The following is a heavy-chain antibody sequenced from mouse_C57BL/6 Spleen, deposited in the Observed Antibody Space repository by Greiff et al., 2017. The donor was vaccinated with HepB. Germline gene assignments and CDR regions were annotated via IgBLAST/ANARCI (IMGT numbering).Heavy chain of an antibody. D-gene: IGHD1-1*01. J-gene: IGHJ2*01. CDR1: GFNIKDYY. CDR3: ARDYYYGSSVLFDY. V-gene: IGHV14-2*01. CDR2: IDPEDGET. Sequence: EVKLQESGAELVKPGASVKLSCTASGFNIKDYYMHWVKQRTEQGLEWIGRIDPEDGETKYDPKFQGKATITADTSTNTAYLQLSSLTSEDTAVYYCARDYYYGSSVLFDYWGQGTTLTVSS.